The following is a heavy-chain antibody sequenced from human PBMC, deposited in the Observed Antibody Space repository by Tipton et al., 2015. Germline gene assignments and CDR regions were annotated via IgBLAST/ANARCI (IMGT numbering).Heavy chain of an antibody. D-gene: IGHD3-16*01. Sequence: TLSLTCSVSGGSIGSSSFFWDGIRQSPGKGLGWIGNFYYPGRSSQNPTLRNRVTISGDTSKNQVSLKLTSVTAADTAVYYCVSGKDVGAYSGYSFDYWGHGILVTVSS. CDR3: VSGKDVGAYSGYSFDY. V-gene: IGHV4-39*01. J-gene: IGHJ4*01. CDR2: FYYPGRS. CDR1: GGSIGSSSFF.